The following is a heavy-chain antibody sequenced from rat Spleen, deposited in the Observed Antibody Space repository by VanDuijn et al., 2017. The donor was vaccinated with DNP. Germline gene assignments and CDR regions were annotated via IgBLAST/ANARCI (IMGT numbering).Heavy chain of an antibody. J-gene: IGHJ4*01. V-gene: IGHV5-25*01. CDR2: ISPSGGST. Sequence: EVQLVESGGGLVQPGRSLKLSCAASGFTFSNYDMAWVRQAPTKGLEWVASISPSGGSTYYRDSVKGRFTVSRDNAKSSLYLQMDSLRSEDTATYYCARHLITTRAMDAWGQGTSVTVSS. CDR1: GFTFSNYD. CDR3: ARHLITTRAMDA. D-gene: IGHD1-10*01.